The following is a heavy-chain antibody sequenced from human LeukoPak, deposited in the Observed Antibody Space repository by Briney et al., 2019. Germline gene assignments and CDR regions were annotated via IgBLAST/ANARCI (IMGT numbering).Heavy chain of an antibody. CDR2: IYYSGST. CDR1: GGSISSGGYY. CDR3: ASIYGSGSYPLDY. D-gene: IGHD3-10*01. V-gene: IGHV4-61*08. Sequence: SETLSLTCTVSGGSISSGGYYWSWIRQPPGKGLEWIGYIYYSGSTNYNPSLKSRVTISVDTSKNQFSLKLSSVTAADTAVYYCASIYGSGSYPLDYWGQGTLVTVSS. J-gene: IGHJ4*02.